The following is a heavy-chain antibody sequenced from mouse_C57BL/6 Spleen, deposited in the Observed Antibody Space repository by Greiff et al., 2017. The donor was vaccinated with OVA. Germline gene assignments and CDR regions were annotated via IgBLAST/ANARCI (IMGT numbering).Heavy chain of an antibody. CDR2: INPSSGYT. Sequence: VQLQQSGAELARPGASVKMSCKASGYTFTSYTMHWVKQRPGQGLEWIGYINPSSGYTKYNQKFKDKATLTADKSSSTAYMQLSSLTSEDSAVDYGARTGTGAMDYWGQGTSVTVSS. J-gene: IGHJ4*01. CDR1: GYTFTSYT. V-gene: IGHV1-4*01. CDR3: ARTGTGAMDY. D-gene: IGHD4-1*01.